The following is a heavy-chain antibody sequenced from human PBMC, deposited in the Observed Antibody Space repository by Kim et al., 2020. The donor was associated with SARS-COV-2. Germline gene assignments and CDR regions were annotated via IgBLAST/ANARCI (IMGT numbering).Heavy chain of an antibody. CDR1: GFTFDDYA. D-gene: IGHD5-12*01. Sequence: GGSLRLSCAASGFTFDDYAMHWVRQAPGKGLEWVSGISWNSGSIGYADSVKGRFTISRDNAKNSLYLQMNSLRAEDTALYYCAKETHSRYSGYALGSFDNWGQGTLVTVSS. J-gene: IGHJ4*02. V-gene: IGHV3-9*01. CDR3: AKETHSRYSGYALGSFDN. CDR2: ISWNSGSI.